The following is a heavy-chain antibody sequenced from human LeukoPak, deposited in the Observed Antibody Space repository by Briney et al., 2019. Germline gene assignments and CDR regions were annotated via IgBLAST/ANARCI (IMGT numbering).Heavy chain of an antibody. CDR2: IYYSGST. Sequence: SETLSLTCTVSGGSISSHYWSWIRQPPGKGLGWIGYIYYSGSTNYNPSLKSRVTISVDTSKNQFSLKLSSVTAADTAVYYCARVVTDYDFWSGYPYYFDYWGQGTLVTVSS. D-gene: IGHD3-3*01. CDR3: ARVVTDYDFWSGYPYYFDY. J-gene: IGHJ4*02. V-gene: IGHV4-59*11. CDR1: GGSISSHY.